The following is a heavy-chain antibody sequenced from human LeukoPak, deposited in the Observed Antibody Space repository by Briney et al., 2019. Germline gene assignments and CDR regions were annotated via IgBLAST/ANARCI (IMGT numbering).Heavy chain of an antibody. J-gene: IGHJ3*01. Sequence: GGSLRLSCAASGFFFRSHALYGGRQAPGQGVEWLAVISSDGKTKFYADSVRGRFTISRDNPINTMYLQMNSLRPDETSVYYCEKEGPHRFGPLIQRAYDVWGQGTMVTVSS. CDR1: GFFFRSHA. CDR3: EKEGPHRFGPLIQRAYDV. V-gene: IGHV3-30*01. D-gene: IGHD3-10*01. CDR2: ISSDGKTK.